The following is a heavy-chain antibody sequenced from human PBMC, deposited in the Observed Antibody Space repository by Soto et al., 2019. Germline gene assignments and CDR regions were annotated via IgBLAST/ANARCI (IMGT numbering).Heavy chain of an antibody. D-gene: IGHD3-3*01. V-gene: IGHV4-59*01. CDR2: IYYSGST. CDR1: GGSISSYY. Sequence: SETLRVTCTVSGGSISSYYWSWIRQPPGKGLEWIGYIYYSGSTNYNPSLKSRVTISVDTSKNQFSLKLSSVTAADTAVYYCARGGYDLKYYYYYMDVWGKGTTVTVSS. CDR3: ARGGYDLKYYYYYMDV. J-gene: IGHJ6*03.